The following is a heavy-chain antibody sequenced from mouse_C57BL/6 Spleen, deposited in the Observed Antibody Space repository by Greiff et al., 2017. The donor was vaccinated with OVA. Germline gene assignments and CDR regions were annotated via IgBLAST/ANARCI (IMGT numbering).Heavy chain of an antibody. CDR2: IWSGGST. J-gene: IGHJ3*01. Sequence: VQRVESGPGLVQPSQSLSITCTVSGFSLTSYGVHWVRQSPGKGLEWLGVIWSGGSTDYNAAFISRLSISKDNSKSQVFFKMNSLQADDTAIYYCARNWNYDLAWFAYWGQGTLVTVSA. CDR1: GFSLTSYG. V-gene: IGHV2-2*01. CDR3: ARNWNYDLAWFAY. D-gene: IGHD2-4*01.